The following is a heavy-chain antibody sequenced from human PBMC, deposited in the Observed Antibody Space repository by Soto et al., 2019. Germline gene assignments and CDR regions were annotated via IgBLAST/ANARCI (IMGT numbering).Heavy chain of an antibody. Sequence: QVQLQQWGAGLLKPSETLSLTCAVYGGSFSGYYWSWIRQPPGKGLEWIGEINHSGSTNYNPSLKRRVTISVDTSKNQFSLKLSSVTAADTAVYYCARSSRGSGTPFDYWGQGTLVTVSS. CDR3: ARSSRGSGTPFDY. CDR2: INHSGST. CDR1: GGSFSGYY. V-gene: IGHV4-34*01. J-gene: IGHJ4*02. D-gene: IGHD3-10*01.